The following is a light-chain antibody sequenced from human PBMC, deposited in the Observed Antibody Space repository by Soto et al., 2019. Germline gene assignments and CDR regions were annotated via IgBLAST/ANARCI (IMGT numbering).Light chain of an antibody. V-gene: IGLV3-21*04. Sequence: SYELTQPPSVSVAPGKTARITCGGNNIGSKSVHWYQQKPGQAPVLVIYYDSDRPSGIPERFSGSNSGNTATLTISRVEAGDEADYYCQVWDSSSDLHYVFGTGTKVTVL. J-gene: IGLJ1*01. CDR2: YDS. CDR3: QVWDSSSDLHYV. CDR1: NIGSKS.